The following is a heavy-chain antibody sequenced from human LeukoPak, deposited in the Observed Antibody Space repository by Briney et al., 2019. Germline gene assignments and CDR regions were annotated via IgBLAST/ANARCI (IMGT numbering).Heavy chain of an antibody. D-gene: IGHD3-22*01. V-gene: IGHV1-69*13. J-gene: IGHJ4*02. CDR2: IIPIFGTA. CDR3: AREDSYDSSGYYPGYFDY. Sequence: SVKVSYKASGGTFSIYAIRWVRQAPGQGLEWMGGIIPIFGTANYAQKFQGRVTITADESTSTAYMELSSLRSEDTAVYYCAREDSYDSSGYYPGYFDYWGQGTLVTVSS. CDR1: GGTFSIYA.